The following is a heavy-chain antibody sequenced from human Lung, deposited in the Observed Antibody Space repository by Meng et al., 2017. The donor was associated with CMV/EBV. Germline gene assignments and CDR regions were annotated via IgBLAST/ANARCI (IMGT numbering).Heavy chain of an antibody. CDR3: ARGSNTAMAYFDS. D-gene: IGHD5-18*01. V-gene: IGHV4-30-4*01. J-gene: IGHJ4*02. Sequence: HLKESAPGLVKASQTPSLTCTVSGGSITGGDYYWSWIRQPPGKGLEWIGCVYYTGGTYDNPSLKSRLSMSVDTSNNQFFLNLTSVTAADTAFYFCARGSNTAMAYFDSWGLGTLVTVSS. CDR1: GGSITGGDYY. CDR2: VYYTGGT.